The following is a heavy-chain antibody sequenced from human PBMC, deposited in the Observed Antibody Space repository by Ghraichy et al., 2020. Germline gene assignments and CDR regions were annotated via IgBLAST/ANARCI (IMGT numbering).Heavy chain of an antibody. V-gene: IGHV4-34*01. D-gene: IGHD2-2*02. CDR3: ARALYQLLYERDQKMFGY. J-gene: IGHJ4*02. Sequence: SETLSLTCAVYGGSFSGYYWSWIRQPPGKGLEWIGEINHSGSTNYNPSLKSRVTISVDTSKNQFSLKLSSVTAADTAVYYCARALYQLLYERDQKMFGYWGQGTLVTVSS. CDR1: GGSFSGYY. CDR2: INHSGST.